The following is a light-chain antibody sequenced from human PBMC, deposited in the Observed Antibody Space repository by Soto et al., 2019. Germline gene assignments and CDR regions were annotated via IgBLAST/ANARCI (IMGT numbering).Light chain of an antibody. CDR3: QQYHDWPIT. CDR2: GTS. CDR1: QSVSTH. J-gene: IGKJ5*01. V-gene: IGKV3-15*01. Sequence: EIVMTQSPATLSVSPGEGATLSCRASQSVSTHLAWYQQIPGQAPRLLIYGTSTRAAGIPARFSGRGSGTEFTFTISSLQSEDFAVYHCQQYHDWPITFGQGTQLEIK.